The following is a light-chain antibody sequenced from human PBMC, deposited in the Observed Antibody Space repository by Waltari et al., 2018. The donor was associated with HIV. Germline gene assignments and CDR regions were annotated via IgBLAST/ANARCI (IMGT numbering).Light chain of an antibody. J-gene: IGLJ2*01. V-gene: IGLV2-23*01. CDR1: SSDVGRYNL. Sequence: QSALTQPASVSGSRGQSITISCTGTSSDVGRYNLVSWYQQHPGKAPKLMIYEGRKRPSGVSNRFSGSKYGNTASLTISGLQTEDEADYYCCSYAGNREIFGGGTKLTVL. CDR2: EGR. CDR3: CSYAGNREI.